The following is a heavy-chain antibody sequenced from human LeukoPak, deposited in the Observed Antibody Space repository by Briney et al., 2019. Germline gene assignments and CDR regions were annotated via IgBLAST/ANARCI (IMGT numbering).Heavy chain of an antibody. CDR1: GGSISSGGYY. D-gene: IGHD3-10*01. J-gene: IGHJ3*02. CDR3: ARTRGSGTYLDAFDI. CDR2: IYYSGST. V-gene: IGHV4-31*03. Sequence: PSETLSLTCTVSGGSISSGGYYWSWIRQHPGKGLEWIGYIYYSGSTYHNPSLKSRVTISVDTSKNQLSLKLSSVTAADTAAYHCARTRGSGTYLDAFDIWGQGTIVTVSS.